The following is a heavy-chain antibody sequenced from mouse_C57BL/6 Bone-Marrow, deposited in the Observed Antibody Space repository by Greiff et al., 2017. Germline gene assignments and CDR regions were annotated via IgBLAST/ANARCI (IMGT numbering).Heavy chain of an antibody. J-gene: IGHJ4*01. V-gene: IGHV2-2*01. D-gene: IGHD6-5*01. Sequence: VQLQQSGPGLVQPSQSLSITCTVSGFSLTSYGVHWVCQSPGTGLEWLGVIWSGGSTDYNAAFISRLSISKDNSKRQVFFKMNSLQADDTAIYYCASSLYYYAMDYWGQGTSVTVSS. CDR1: GFSLTSYG. CDR3: ASSLYYYAMDY. CDR2: IWSGGST.